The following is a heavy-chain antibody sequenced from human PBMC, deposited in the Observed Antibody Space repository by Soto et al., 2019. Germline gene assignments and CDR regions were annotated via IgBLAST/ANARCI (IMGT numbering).Heavy chain of an antibody. V-gene: IGHV3-15*01. Sequence: EVQLVESGGGLVKPGGSLRLSCAASGFTFSNVWMSWVRQVPGKGLEWVGRIRSKADGGTTDNAAPVKGRFTISRDDSKDPLYLEMNSLKSEDTAVYYCTTGRDLWGQGTMVTVSS. CDR1: GFTFSNVW. J-gene: IGHJ3*01. CDR2: IRSKADGGTT. CDR3: TTGRDL.